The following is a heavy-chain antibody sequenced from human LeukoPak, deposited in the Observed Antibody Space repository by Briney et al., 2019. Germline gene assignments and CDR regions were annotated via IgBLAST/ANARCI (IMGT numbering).Heavy chain of an antibody. J-gene: IGHJ6*02. CDR1: GGSISSDDYY. CDR2: IYYSGST. Sequence: SETLSLTCTVSGGSISSDDYYWSWICQPPGKGLEWIGYIYYSGSTYYNSSVKSRFTISVDTSMNQFSLKLSSVTAADTAVYYCAREATVTTAYYAMDVWGQGTTVTVSS. D-gene: IGHD4-17*01. CDR3: AREATVTTAYYAMDV. V-gene: IGHV4-30-4*01.